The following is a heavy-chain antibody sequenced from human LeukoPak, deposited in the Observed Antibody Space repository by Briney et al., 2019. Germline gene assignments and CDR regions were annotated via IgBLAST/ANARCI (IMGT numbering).Heavy chain of an antibody. J-gene: IGHJ4*02. CDR2: MYSGGST. V-gene: IGHV3-66*01. Sequence: GGSLRLSCAGSGFNVSTGYMNWVRQAPGKGLGWVSVMYSGGSTYYADSVKGRFTISRDNSKNTLYFQMNSLRAEDTAVYYRARDSGSGWYRKFDFWGQGTLVTVSS. D-gene: IGHD6-19*01. CDR1: GFNVSTGY. CDR3: ARDSGSGWYRKFDF.